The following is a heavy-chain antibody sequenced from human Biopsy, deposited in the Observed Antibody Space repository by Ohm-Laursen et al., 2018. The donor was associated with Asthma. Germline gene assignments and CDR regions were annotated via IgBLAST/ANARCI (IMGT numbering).Heavy chain of an antibody. J-gene: IGHJ6*02. CDR3: VRGSSSWHHGPFHYYYGLDV. D-gene: IGHD6-13*01. Sequence: SETLSLTCGLSSGSGGYMRSGNYYWGWIRQPPGKGLEWIGSIYYSGTTYYNPSLESRVTVSADTSKNQFSLKLTPVTAADTAVYYCVRGSSSWHHGPFHYYYGLDVWGQGTTATVSS. CDR1: GGYMRSGNYY. V-gene: IGHV4-39*01. CDR2: IYYSGTT.